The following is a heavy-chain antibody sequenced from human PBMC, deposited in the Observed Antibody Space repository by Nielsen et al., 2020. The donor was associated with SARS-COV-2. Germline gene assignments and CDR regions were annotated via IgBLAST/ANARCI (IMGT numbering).Heavy chain of an antibody. J-gene: IGHJ4*02. CDR2: FDPEDGET. V-gene: IGHV1-24*01. Sequence: ASVKVSCKVSGYTLTELSMHWVRQAPGKGLEWMGGFDPEDGETIYAQKFQGRVTMTRNTSISTAYMELSSLRSEDTAVYYCARDTKDVYCSGGSCYSEGFDYWGQGTLVTVSS. D-gene: IGHD2-15*01. CDR1: GYTLTELS. CDR3: ARDTKDVYCSGGSCYSEGFDY.